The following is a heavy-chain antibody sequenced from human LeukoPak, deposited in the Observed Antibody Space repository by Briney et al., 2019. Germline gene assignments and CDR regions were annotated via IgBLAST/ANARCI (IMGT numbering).Heavy chain of an antibody. Sequence: SETLSLTCAVSGGSISSYYWSWIRQPPGKGLEWIGYIYYSGSTNYNPSLKSRVTISVDTSKNQFSLKLSSVTAADTAVYYCARVRHANYYYYYYGMDVWGQGTTVTVSS. CDR2: IYYSGST. CDR3: ARVRHANYYYYYYGMDV. J-gene: IGHJ6*02. CDR1: GGSISSYY. D-gene: IGHD1-1*01. V-gene: IGHV4-59*01.